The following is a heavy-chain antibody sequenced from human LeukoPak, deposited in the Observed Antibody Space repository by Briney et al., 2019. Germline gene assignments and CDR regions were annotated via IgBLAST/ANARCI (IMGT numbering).Heavy chain of an antibody. CDR1: GGSISSSNW. CDR2: IYHSGST. D-gene: IGHD6-13*01. Sequence: PSETLSLTCAVSGGSISSSNWWSWVRQPPGKGLEWIGEIYHSGSTNYNPSLKSRVTISVDTSKNQFSLKLSSVTAADTAVYYCARGHSNSWYDYWGQGTLVTVSS. J-gene: IGHJ4*02. V-gene: IGHV4-4*02. CDR3: ARGHSNSWYDY.